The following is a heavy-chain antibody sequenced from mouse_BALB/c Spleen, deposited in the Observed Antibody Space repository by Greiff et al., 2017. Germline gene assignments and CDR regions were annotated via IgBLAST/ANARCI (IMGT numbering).Heavy chain of an antibody. J-gene: IGHJ3*01. Sequence: EVKVVESGGGLVKLGGSLKLSCAASGFTFSSYYMSWVRQTPEKRLELVAAINSNGGSTYYPDTVKGRFTISRDNAKNTLYLQMSSLKSEDTALYYCARQRGYGYDEYAYWGQGTLVTVSA. V-gene: IGHV5-6-2*01. CDR3: ARQRGYGYDEYAY. D-gene: IGHD2-2*01. CDR1: GFTFSSYY. CDR2: INSNGGST.